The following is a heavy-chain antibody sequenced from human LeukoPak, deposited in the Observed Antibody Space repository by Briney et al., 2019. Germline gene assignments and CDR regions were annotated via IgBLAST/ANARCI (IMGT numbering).Heavy chain of an antibody. J-gene: IGHJ4*02. CDR2: IYYSGSS. CDR1: GGSISSDH. CDR3: ARVLLTTGSTAFDY. V-gene: IGHV4-59*01. Sequence: SETLSLTCAVSGGSISSDHWSWIRQPPGQGLEWIGYIYYSGSSKYNPSLKSRVTISLDTSKSQFPLKLSSVTAADTAVYYCARVLLTTGSTAFDYWGQGTLVTVSS. D-gene: IGHD4-17*01.